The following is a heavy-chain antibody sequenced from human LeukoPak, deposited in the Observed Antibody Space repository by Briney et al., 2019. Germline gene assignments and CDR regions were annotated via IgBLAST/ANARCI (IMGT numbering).Heavy chain of an antibody. CDR2: INRDGTAT. J-gene: IGHJ3*02. V-gene: IGHV3-11*01. D-gene: IGHD1-14*01. CDR1: GFILSDYY. Sequence: PGGALRVTRVLSGFILSDYYIRWIRQAPGKGGDGVSYINRDGTATYFADFVRGRFTVSRDTAKNSLYLQMDSLRAEDTPVYYGVRVIACRGNRAPTACLGKSNAFDIWVQGTMVSVSS. CDR3: VRVIACRGNRAPTACLGKSNAFDI.